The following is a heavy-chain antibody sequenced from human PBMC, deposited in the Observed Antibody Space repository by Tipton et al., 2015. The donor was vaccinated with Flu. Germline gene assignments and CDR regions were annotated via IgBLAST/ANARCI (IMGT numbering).Heavy chain of an antibody. CDR3: ARDLWNDRRAYYYYGVDV. D-gene: IGHD1-1*01. CDR1: GDSISSNYYY. Sequence: TLSLTCTVSGDSISSNYYYWGWIRQPPGKGLEWIGSISYSGSSYHNPSLQSRVTISLDTSKSQFSLRLSSVTAADTAVYYCARDLWNDRRAYYYYGVDVWGQGTTVTVSS. CDR2: ISYSGSS. J-gene: IGHJ6*02. V-gene: IGHV4-39*07.